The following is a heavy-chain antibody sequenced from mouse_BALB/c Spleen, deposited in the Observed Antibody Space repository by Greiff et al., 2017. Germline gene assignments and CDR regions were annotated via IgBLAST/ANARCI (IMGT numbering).Heavy chain of an antibody. CDR3: ARAYGNPHAMDY. D-gene: IGHD2-1*01. V-gene: IGHV5-4*02. CDR1: GFTFSDYY. J-gene: IGHJ4*01. Sequence: EVQLVESGGGLVKPGGSLKLSCAASGFTFSDYYMYWVRQTPEKRLEWVATISDGGSYTYYPDSVKGRFTISRDNAKNNLYLQMSSLKSEDTAMYYCARAYGNPHAMDYWGQGTSVTVSS. CDR2: ISDGGSYT.